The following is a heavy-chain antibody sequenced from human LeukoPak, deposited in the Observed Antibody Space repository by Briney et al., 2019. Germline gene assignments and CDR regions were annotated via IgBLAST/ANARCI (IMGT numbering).Heavy chain of an antibody. CDR2: ISYDGSNK. Sequence: PGGSLRLSCAASGFTFSSYAMSWVRQAPGKGLEWVAVISYDGSNKFYTDSVKGRFTISRDNSKNTLYLQMNSLRAEDTAVYYCAKDLHSSGWYYFDYWGQGTLVTVSS. CDR1: GFTFSSYA. J-gene: IGHJ4*02. V-gene: IGHV3-30*18. D-gene: IGHD6-19*01. CDR3: AKDLHSSGWYYFDY.